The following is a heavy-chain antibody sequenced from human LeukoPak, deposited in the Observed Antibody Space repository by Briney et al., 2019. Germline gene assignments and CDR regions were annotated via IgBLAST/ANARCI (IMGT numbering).Heavy chain of an antibody. CDR3: ARSNSFAMGY. Sequence: GGSLRLSCAASGFTVSSNYMSWVRPAPGKGLEWVSVIYSGGSTYYADSVKGRFTISRDNSKNTLYLQMNSLRAEDTAVYYCARSNSFAMGYWGQGTLVTVSS. J-gene: IGHJ4*02. CDR2: IYSGGST. V-gene: IGHV3-53*01. D-gene: IGHD2/OR15-2a*01. CDR1: GFTVSSNY.